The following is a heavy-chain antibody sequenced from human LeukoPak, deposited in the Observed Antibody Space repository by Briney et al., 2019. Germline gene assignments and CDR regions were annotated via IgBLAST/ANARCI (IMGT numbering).Heavy chain of an antibody. J-gene: IGHJ6*03. CDR3: ARDRGGSYRFWDYYYMDV. CDR2: ISSSSSTI. Sequence: LSLTCTVSGGSISSSSYYWGWIRQAPGKGLEWVSYISSSSSTIYYADSVKGRFTISRDNAKNSLYLQMNSLRAEDTAVYYCARDRGGSYRFWDYYYMDVWGKGTTVTVSS. V-gene: IGHV3-11*04. D-gene: IGHD1-26*01. CDR1: GGSISSSSYY.